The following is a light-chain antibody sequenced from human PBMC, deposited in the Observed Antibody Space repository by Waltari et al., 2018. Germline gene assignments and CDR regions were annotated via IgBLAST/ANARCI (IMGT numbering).Light chain of an antibody. CDR2: ITD. CDR3: AVYMGSGIYV. V-gene: IGLV8-61*01. CDR1: PGSVPTSNF. Sequence: TVVTQEPSLCVSPGGTVTLIFLLTPGSVPTSNFPSWYQQTPGQAPRMLMYITDARPSGVPDRFSGSILGNKAALTITGAQADDESDYYCAVYMGSGIYVFGSGTRLTVL. J-gene: IGLJ6*01.